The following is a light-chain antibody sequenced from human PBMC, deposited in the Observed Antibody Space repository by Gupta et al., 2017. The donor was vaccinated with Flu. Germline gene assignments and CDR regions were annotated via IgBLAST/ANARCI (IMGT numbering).Light chain of an antibody. J-gene: IGKJ1*01. V-gene: IGKV3-20*01. CDR2: GAS. Sequence: EIVLTQSPGTLSLSPGERATLSCRASQSVSSSYLAWYQQKPGQAPRLIIYGASSRANGIPDRFSGSVSATDFTLTSRRREDEDFAVYYCQEDSSSRTFGQGTKVEIK. CDR1: QSVSSSY. CDR3: QEDSSSRT.